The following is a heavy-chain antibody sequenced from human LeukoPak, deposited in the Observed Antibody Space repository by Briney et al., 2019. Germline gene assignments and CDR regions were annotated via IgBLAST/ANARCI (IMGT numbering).Heavy chain of an antibody. Sequence: ASVKVPCKASGSTFTSYGISRVRQAPGQGLEWMGWISAYNGNTNYAQKLQGRVTMTTDTSTSTAYMELRGLRSDDTAVYYCARAPPIVVVTAINYYYYYYMDVWGKGTTVTVSS. V-gene: IGHV1-18*01. CDR3: ARAPPIVVVTAINYYYYYYMDV. D-gene: IGHD2-21*02. J-gene: IGHJ6*03. CDR2: ISAYNGNT. CDR1: GSTFTSYG.